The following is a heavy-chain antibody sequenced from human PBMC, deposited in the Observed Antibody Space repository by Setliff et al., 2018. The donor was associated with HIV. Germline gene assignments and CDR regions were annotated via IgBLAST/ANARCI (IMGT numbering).Heavy chain of an antibody. D-gene: IGHD2-15*01. Sequence: TSETLSLTCTVSGGYLSNHHWIWIRQPPGKGLEWIGRISDSGTADYDPSLKSRLTMSLDTSRNQFSLKLTSVTAADTAIYYCVALVPGGGGRGPWGQGTLVTVSS. CDR3: VALVPGGGGRGP. V-gene: IGHV4-59*03. J-gene: IGHJ5*02. CDR2: ISDSGTA. CDR1: GGYLSNHH.